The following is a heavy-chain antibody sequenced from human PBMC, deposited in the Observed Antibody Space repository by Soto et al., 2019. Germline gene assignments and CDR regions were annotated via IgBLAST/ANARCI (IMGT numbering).Heavy chain of an antibody. V-gene: IGHV1-69*13. J-gene: IGHJ4*02. D-gene: IGHD6-13*01. CDR2: VIPIFGTA. CDR3: ANGYSSSWYGGRYFDY. CDR1: GGTFGSYA. Sequence: GASVKVSCKASGGTFGSYASRWVRQAPGQGLEWMGGVIPIFGTANYAQKFQGRVTITADESTSTAYMELSSLRSEDTAVYYCANGYSSSWYGGRYFDYWGQGTLVTVSS.